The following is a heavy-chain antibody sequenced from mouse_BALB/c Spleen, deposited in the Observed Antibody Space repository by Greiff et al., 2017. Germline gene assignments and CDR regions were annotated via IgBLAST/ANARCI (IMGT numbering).Heavy chain of an antibody. CDR3: ARSYYAMDY. Sequence: DVHLVESGGGLVQPGGSLKLSCAASGFTFSSYGMSWVRQTPDKRLELVATINSNGGSTYYPDSVKGRFTISRDNAKNTLYLQMSSLKSEDTAMYYCARSYYAMDYWGQGTSVTVSS. CDR2: INSNGGST. V-gene: IGHV5-6-3*01. J-gene: IGHJ4*01. CDR1: GFTFSSYG.